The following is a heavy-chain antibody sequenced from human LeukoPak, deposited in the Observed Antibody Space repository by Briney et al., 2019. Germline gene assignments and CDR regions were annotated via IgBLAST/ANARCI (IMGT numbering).Heavy chain of an antibody. J-gene: IGHJ4*02. CDR1: GFTFSDYY. D-gene: IGHD3-10*01. Sequence: PGGSLRLSCAAAGFTFSDYYMNCIRPPPGKRLGWGSYISSSGGTINHAHSVQGRFTISRDNAKTSMYLKMISLRAEDTAVYYCARDRRALIRGVIRKGFDYWGQGTLVTVSS. CDR3: ARDRRALIRGVIRKGFDY. V-gene: IGHV3-11*04. CDR2: ISSSGGTI.